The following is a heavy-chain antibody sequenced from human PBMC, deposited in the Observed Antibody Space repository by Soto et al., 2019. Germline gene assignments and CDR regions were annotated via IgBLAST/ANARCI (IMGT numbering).Heavy chain of an antibody. Sequence: SETLSLTCTVSGGSISYEYYHWTWIRQSPGKGLEWIGYIHHSGSIIYNPSLKSRVTISVDTSKNQFSLHLSSVTAADTAVYFCAREDDGGDSLDVWGQGTTVTVSS. CDR2: IHHSGSI. D-gene: IGHD2-21*02. V-gene: IGHV4-30-4*08. J-gene: IGHJ6*02. CDR3: AREDDGGDSLDV. CDR1: GGSISYEYYH.